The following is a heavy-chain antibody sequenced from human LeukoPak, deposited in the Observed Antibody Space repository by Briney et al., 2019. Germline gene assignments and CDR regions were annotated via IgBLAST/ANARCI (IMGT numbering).Heavy chain of an antibody. CDR3: ARLKAYYGSGSYIYYYYYYMDV. Sequence: PSETLSLTCTVSGGSISSYYWSWIRQPAGKGLEWIGRIYTSGSTNYNPSLKSRVTISVDTSKNQFSLKLSSVTAADTAVYYCARLKAYYGSGSYIYYYYYYMDVWGKGTTVTVSS. J-gene: IGHJ6*03. V-gene: IGHV4-4*07. CDR1: GGSISSYY. D-gene: IGHD3-10*01. CDR2: IYTSGST.